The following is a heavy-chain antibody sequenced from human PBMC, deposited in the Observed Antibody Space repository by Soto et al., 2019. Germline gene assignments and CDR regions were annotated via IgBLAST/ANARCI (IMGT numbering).Heavy chain of an antibody. J-gene: IGHJ4*02. CDR1: GYTFTSYA. CDR3: ARDLGGWPDY. CDR2: INAGNGNT. V-gene: IGHV1-3*01. Sequence: ASVKVSCKASGYTFTSYAIHWVRQAPGQRLEWMGWINAGNGNTKYSQKFQDRVTITRDTSASTAYMELSSLRSEDTAVYYCARDLGGWPDYWGQGPLVTVPS. D-gene: IGHD1-26*01.